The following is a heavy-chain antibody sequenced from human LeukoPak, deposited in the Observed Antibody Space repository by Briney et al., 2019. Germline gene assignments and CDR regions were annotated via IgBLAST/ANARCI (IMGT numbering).Heavy chain of an antibody. V-gene: IGHV4-39*07. J-gene: IGHJ4*02. Sequence: PSETLSLTCTVSGGSISSSSYYWGWIRQPPGKGLEWIGSIYYSGSTYYNPSLKSRVTISVDTSKNQFSLKLSSVTAADTAVYYCARASDYSDISAYYYYFDYWGQGTLVTVSS. CDR1: GGSISSSSYY. D-gene: IGHD3-22*01. CDR2: IYYSGST. CDR3: ARASDYSDISAYYYYFDY.